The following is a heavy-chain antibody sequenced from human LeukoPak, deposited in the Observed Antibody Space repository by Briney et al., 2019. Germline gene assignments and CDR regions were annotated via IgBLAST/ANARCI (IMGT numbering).Heavy chain of an antibody. V-gene: IGHV4-59*01. CDR3: ATLTGGDDAFDI. CDR1: GGSINGYY. CDR2: IYYTGST. J-gene: IGHJ3*02. D-gene: IGHD4-23*01. Sequence: SETLSLTCTVSGGSINGYYWSWIRQSPGKGLESLGYIYYTGSTNYNPSLKSRVTISVLTSKNRFSLKLSSVTAADTAVYYCATLTGGDDAFDIWGQGTMVTVSS.